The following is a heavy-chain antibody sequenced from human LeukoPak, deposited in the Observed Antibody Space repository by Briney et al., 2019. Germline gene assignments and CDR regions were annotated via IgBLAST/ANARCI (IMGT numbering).Heavy chain of an antibody. J-gene: IGHJ4*02. V-gene: IGHV2-70*11. CDR2: IDWDDDK. D-gene: IGHD3-3*01. Sequence: SGPALVKPTQTLTLTCTFSGFSLSTSGMCVSWIRQPPGKALEWLARIDWDDDKYYSTSLKTRLTISKDTSKNQVVLTMTNMGPVDTATYYCARVQYYDFWSGYLVDYWGQGTLVTVSS. CDR3: ARVQYYDFWSGYLVDY. CDR1: GFSLSTSGMC.